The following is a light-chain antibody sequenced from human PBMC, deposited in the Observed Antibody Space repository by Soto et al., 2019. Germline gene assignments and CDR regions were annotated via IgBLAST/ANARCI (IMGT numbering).Light chain of an antibody. J-gene: IGLJ1*01. CDR3: GSYAGSITV. CDR1: SSEVGSYHF. CDR2: EVS. V-gene: IGLV2-8*01. Sequence: QSALTQPPSASGAPGQSVTISCTGTSSEVGSYHFFSWYQQHPGKATKLMIYEVSKRPSGVPDRFSGSKSGNTASLTVSGLQAEDEADYYCGSYAGSITVFGTGTRSPS.